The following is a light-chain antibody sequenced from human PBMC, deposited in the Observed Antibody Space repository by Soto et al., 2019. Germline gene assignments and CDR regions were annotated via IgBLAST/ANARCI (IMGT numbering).Light chain of an antibody. J-gene: IGKJ4*01. CDR3: QQYYSNPEPT. CDR2: WAS. Sequence: IVMSQSPDSLAVSLGQRATINCKSSQSLLYTSNNKNYLAWFQQKPGQPPRLLIYWASTRESGVPDRFSGSGSGTDFTLTISSLQSEDVAVYYCQQYYSNPEPTLGGGTKVDIK. CDR1: QSLLYTSNNKNY. V-gene: IGKV4-1*01.